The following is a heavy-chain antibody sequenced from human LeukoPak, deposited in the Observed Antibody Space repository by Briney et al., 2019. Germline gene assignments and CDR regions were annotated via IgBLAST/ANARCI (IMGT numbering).Heavy chain of an antibody. V-gene: IGHV3-7*01. CDR3: ARERPYYFDN. Sequence: GGSLRLSCAASGFTFHTYWMTWVRQAPGKGLEWVANINQDGSQKYYEDSVKGRFTISRDNAKNSLSLQMNSLRAEDTAIYHCARERPYYFDNWGQGTLVTVSS. CDR2: INQDGSQK. CDR1: GFTFHTYW. J-gene: IGHJ4*02.